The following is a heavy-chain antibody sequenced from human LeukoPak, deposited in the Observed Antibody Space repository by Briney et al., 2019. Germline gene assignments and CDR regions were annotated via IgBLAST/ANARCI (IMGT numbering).Heavy chain of an antibody. CDR1: GFTFSDYY. CDR3: AKGSKEVLFTGDHHMDV. Sequence: GGSLRLSCAASGFTFSDYYMSWIRQAPGKGLEWVSYISSSGSTIYYADSVKGRFTISRDNSKNTLYLQMNSLRAEDTAVYYCAKGSKEVLFTGDHHMDVWGKGTTVTVSS. V-gene: IGHV3-11*04. CDR2: ISSSGSTI. D-gene: IGHD3-16*01. J-gene: IGHJ6*03.